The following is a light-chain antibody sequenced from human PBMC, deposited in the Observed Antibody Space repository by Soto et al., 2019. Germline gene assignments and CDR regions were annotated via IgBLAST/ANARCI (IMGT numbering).Light chain of an antibody. CDR1: SSDIGTYNF. CDR2: EVS. J-gene: IGLJ3*02. V-gene: IGLV2-14*01. CDR3: SSYTSSNTWV. Sequence: QSALTQPASVSASPGQSITISCTGTSSDIGTYNFVSWYQQHPGKAPKLMIFEVSNRPSWVSNRFSGSKSGNTASLTVSALQAEDEADDYCSSYTSSNTWVFGGGTKLTVL.